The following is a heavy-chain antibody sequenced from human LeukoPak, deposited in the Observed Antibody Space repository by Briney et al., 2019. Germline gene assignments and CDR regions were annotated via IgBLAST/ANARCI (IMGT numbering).Heavy chain of an antibody. CDR1: GFMFSSYW. CDR2: IKEDGSEK. D-gene: IGHD6-13*01. V-gene: IGHV3-7*01. J-gene: IGHJ3*02. CDR3: ARHHSWLDAFDI. Sequence: PGGSLRLSCAASGFMFSSYWMSWVRQAPGKGLEWVADIKEDGSEKSYVDSVKGRFTISRDNAKNSLYLQMNSLRAEDTAVYYCARHHSWLDAFDIWGQGTMVTVSS.